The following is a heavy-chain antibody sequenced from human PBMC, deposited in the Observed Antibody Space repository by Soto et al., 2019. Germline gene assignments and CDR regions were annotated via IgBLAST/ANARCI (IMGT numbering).Heavy chain of an antibody. Sequence: ASVKVSCKASGYTFTSYDINWVRQATGQGLEWMGWMNPNSGNTGYAQKFQGRVTMTRNTSISTAYMELSSLRSEDTAVYYCARVSVKAAAAGDYWGQGTLVTVSS. CDR2: MNPNSGNT. J-gene: IGHJ4*02. D-gene: IGHD6-13*01. CDR1: GYTFTSYD. V-gene: IGHV1-8*02. CDR3: ARVSVKAAAAGDY.